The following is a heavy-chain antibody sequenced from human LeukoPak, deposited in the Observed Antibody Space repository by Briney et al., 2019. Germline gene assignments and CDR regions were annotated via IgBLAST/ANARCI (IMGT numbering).Heavy chain of an antibody. CDR2: IDPSAGST. CDR3: ATGDYDFGAMRAFDI. Sequence: ASVKVSCKASGYTFTNYYMHWVRQAPGQGLEWMGVIDPSAGSTTYAQKFQGRVTMTRDTATSTVYMELSSLRSEDTAVYYCATGDYDFGAMRAFDIWGQGTMVTVSS. V-gene: IGHV1-46*01. D-gene: IGHD3-3*01. CDR1: GYTFTNYY. J-gene: IGHJ3*02.